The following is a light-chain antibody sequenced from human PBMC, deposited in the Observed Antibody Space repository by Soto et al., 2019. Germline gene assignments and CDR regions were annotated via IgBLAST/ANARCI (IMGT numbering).Light chain of an antibody. V-gene: IGKV1-39*01. J-gene: IGKJ2*01. Sequence: DLQMTQSPSSLSASVADRVTITCRASQTISTYLNWYQQEPGKAPKLLIYAASSLKSGVPSRFSGSGSGTDFTLTISSLQPEDFAAYYCHLSHGIPYTFGQGTKLEI. CDR3: HLSHGIPYT. CDR2: AAS. CDR1: QTISTY.